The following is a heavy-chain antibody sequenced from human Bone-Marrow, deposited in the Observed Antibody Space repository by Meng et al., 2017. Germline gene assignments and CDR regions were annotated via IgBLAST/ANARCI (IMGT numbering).Heavy chain of an antibody. CDR2: INPDGSST. CDR3: TRATAVSFDI. Sequence: GESLKISCVASGFNFREYWIHWVRQAPGKDLEWVSRINPDGSSTSHADSVRGRFTISRDNARNTLDLQMNSLRVEDTAVYFCTRATAVSFDIWGQGTMVTVSS. V-gene: IGHV3-74*01. D-gene: IGHD1-14*01. J-gene: IGHJ3*02. CDR1: GFNFREYW.